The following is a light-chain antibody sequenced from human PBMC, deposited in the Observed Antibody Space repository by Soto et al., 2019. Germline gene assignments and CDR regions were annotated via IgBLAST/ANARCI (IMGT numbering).Light chain of an antibody. CDR3: QHYNSYSEA. CDR1: QTISSW. CDR2: KAS. Sequence: DIQMSMSPSALSGSEGDRVTITCRASQTISSWLAWYQQKPGKAPKLLIYKASTLKSGVPSRFSGSGSGTEFTLTISSLQPDDFAPYYCQHYNSYSEAFGQGTKVDIK. V-gene: IGKV1-5*03. J-gene: IGKJ1*01.